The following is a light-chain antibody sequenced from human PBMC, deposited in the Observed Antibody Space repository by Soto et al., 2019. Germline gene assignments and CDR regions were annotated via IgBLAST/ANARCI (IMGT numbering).Light chain of an antibody. V-gene: IGLV7-46*01. CDR2: DTS. CDR3: LLSFNGPYV. Sequence: QAVVTQEPSLTVSPGGTVTLTCGSSTGAVTSGHYPYWFQQKPGQAPRTLIYDTSNKHSWTPARFSGYLLGGKAALTLSGAQPEDGAEYFCLLSFNGPYVFGGGTKVTVL. J-gene: IGLJ1*01. CDR1: TGAVTSGHY.